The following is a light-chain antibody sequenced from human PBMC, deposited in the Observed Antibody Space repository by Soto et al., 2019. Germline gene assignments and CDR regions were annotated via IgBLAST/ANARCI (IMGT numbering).Light chain of an antibody. CDR3: LQDYNYPRT. CDR1: QGIRSD. V-gene: IGKV1-6*02. Sequence: AIQLTQSPSSLSASVGDRVTITCRASQGIRSDVAWYQQKPGKAPKLLIYDAVTLQNGVPSRFSGGGSDSAFTLTISSLQPEDFATYYCLQDYNYPRTFGPGTKVDI. CDR2: DAV. J-gene: IGKJ3*01.